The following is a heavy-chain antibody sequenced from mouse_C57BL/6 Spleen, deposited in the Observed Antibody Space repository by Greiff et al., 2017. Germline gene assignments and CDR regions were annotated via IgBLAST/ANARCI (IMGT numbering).Heavy chain of an antibody. V-gene: IGHV1-82*01. CDR2: IYPGDGDT. D-gene: IGHD2-1*01. CDR3: ARSGDGNYGNY. CDR1: GYAFSSSW. Sequence: QVQLQQSGPELVKPGASVKISCKASGYAFSSSWMNWVKQRPGKGLEWIGRIYPGDGDTNYNGKFKGKATLTVDKSSSTAYMQLSSLTSEDSAVYYCARSGDGNYGNYWGQGTTLTVSS. J-gene: IGHJ2*01.